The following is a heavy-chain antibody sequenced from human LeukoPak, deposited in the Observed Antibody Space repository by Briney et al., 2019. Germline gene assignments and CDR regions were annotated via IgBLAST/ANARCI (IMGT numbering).Heavy chain of an antibody. CDR1: GYTFTGYY. CDR3: ARAPHIVVVASGTYYYYYMDV. Sequence: GASVKVSCKASGYTFTGYYMHWVRQAPGQGLEWMGWINPNSGGTNYAQKFQGRVTMTRDTSISTAYMELSRLRSDDTAVYYCARAPHIVVVASGTYYYYYMDVWGKGTTVTVSS. J-gene: IGHJ6*03. V-gene: IGHV1-2*02. CDR2: INPNSGGT. D-gene: IGHD2-15*01.